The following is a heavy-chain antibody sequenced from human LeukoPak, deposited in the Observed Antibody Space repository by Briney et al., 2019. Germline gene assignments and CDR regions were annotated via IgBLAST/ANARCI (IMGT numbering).Heavy chain of an antibody. J-gene: IGHJ3*02. CDR1: SGSLSGYY. CDR3: ARGIISSSWYFNGAFDI. D-gene: IGHD6-13*01. Sequence: ETLSLTCAVYSGSLSGYYWSWIRQPPGKGLVWVSRINSDGSSTSYADSVKGRFTISRDNAKNTLYLQMNSLRAEDTAVYYCARGIISSSWYFNGAFDIWGQGTMVTVSS. CDR2: INSDGSST. V-gene: IGHV3-74*01.